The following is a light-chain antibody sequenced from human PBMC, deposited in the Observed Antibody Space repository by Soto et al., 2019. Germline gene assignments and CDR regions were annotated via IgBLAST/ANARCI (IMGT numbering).Light chain of an antibody. CDR3: AAWDDSLNGVV. CDR1: SSNIGNNA. J-gene: IGLJ2*01. Sequence: QSVLTQPPSVSEAPRQRVTISCSGNSSNIGNNAVNWYQQLPGKAPKLLIYYDDLLPSGVSDRFSGSKSGTSASLAISGLQSEDEADYYCAAWDDSLNGVVFGGRTKLTVL. CDR2: YDD. V-gene: IGLV1-36*01.